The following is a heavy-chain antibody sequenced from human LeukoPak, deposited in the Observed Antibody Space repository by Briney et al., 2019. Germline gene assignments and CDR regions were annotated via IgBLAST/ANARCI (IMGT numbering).Heavy chain of an antibody. CDR1: GGTFSSYA. Sequence: ASVKVSCKASGGTFSSYAISWVRQAPGQGLEWMGGIIPIFGTANYAQKFQGRVTITTDESTSTAYMELSSLRSEDTAVYYCARAGYISSWHPGWFDPWGQGTLVTVSS. V-gene: IGHV1-69*05. J-gene: IGHJ5*02. CDR2: IIPIFGTA. CDR3: ARAGYISSWHPGWFDP. D-gene: IGHD6-13*01.